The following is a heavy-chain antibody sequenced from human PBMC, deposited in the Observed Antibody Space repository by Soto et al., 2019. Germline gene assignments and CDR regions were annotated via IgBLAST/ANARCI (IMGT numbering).Heavy chain of an antibody. J-gene: IGHJ4*02. D-gene: IGHD4-17*01. CDR1: GFTFNSYW. V-gene: IGHV3-7*05. CDR2: IKPDGSEK. Sequence: PGGSLRLSCAASGFTFNSYWMTWVRQAPGKGLEWVANIKPDGSEKYYLDSVKGRFTISRDNAKNSLYLQMYSLRAEDTAVYYCTTVTTSSVFDYWGQGALVTVSS. CDR3: TTVTTSSVFDY.